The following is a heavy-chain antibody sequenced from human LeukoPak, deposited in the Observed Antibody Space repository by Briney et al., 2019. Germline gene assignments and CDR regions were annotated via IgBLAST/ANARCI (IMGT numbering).Heavy chain of an antibody. Sequence: PSETLSLTCTVSGGSISSGSYYWSWIRQPAGKGLEWIGRIYTSGSTNYNPSLKSRVTISVDTSKNQFSLKLSSVTAADTAVYYCAKPYSGYYYYWGQGTLVTVSS. V-gene: IGHV4-61*02. CDR3: AKPYSGYYYY. CDR1: GGSISSGSYY. CDR2: IYTSGST. J-gene: IGHJ4*02. D-gene: IGHD3-22*01.